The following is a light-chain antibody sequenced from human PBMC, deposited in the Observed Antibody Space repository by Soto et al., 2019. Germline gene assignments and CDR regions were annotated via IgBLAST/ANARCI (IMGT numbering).Light chain of an antibody. CDR2: DAS. Sequence: EIVLTQSPATLSLSPGERATLSCRASQSVSSYLAWYQQKPGQAPRLLIYDASNRATGIPARFSGSGSGTDFTLTISSLEPEDFAVYYFQQRSNWPWTFGQGTKLEIK. CDR3: QQRSNWPWT. CDR1: QSVSSY. J-gene: IGKJ2*01. V-gene: IGKV3-11*01.